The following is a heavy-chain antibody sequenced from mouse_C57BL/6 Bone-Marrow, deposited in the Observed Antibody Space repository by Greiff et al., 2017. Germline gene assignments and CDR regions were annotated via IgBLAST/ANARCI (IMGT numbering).Heavy chain of an antibody. CDR2: IHPNSGST. Sequence: QVQLQQPGAELVKPGASVKLSCKASGYTFTSYWMHWVKQRPGQGLEWIGMIHPNSGSTNYNEKFKSKATLTVDKSSSTAYMQLSSLTSEDSAVYYCSIYYGNYGYFDVWGTGTTVTVSS. CDR1: GYTFTSYW. V-gene: IGHV1-64*01. D-gene: IGHD2-1*01. CDR3: SIYYGNYGYFDV. J-gene: IGHJ1*03.